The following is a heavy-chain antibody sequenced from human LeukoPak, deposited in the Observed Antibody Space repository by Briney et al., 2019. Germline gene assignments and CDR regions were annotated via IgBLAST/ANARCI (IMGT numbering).Heavy chain of an antibody. CDR1: GFTFSSYS. CDR3: ARGHELRYFDWLSQDDAFDI. Sequence: GGSLRLSCAASGFTFSSYSMNWVRQAPGKGLEWVSSISSSSSYIYYADSVKGRFTISRDNAKNSLYLQMNSLRAEDTAVYYCARGHELRYFDWLSQDDAFDIWGQGTMVTVSS. CDR2: ISSSSSYI. D-gene: IGHD3-9*01. V-gene: IGHV3-21*01. J-gene: IGHJ3*02.